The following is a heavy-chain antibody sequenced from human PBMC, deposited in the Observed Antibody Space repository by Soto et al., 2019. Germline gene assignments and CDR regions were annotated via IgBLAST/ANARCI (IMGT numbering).Heavy chain of an antibody. CDR3: TTRIPGTIGFDH. V-gene: IGHV3-15*01. CDR2: IKSKSDGGTT. D-gene: IGHD1-20*01. Sequence: GGSLRLSCAASGFTFNDAWMSWVRQAPGKGLEWVGRIKSKSDGGTTDYAAPVKGRFIISRDDSKNTLFLQVNSLKTEDPAVYYCTTRIPGTIGFDHWGQGTLVTVSS. J-gene: IGHJ4*02. CDR1: GFTFNDAW.